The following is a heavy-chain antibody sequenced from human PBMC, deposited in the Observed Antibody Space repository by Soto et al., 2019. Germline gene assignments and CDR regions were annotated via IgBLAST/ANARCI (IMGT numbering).Heavy chain of an antibody. CDR2: VIPIFGTP. Sequence: QVQLVQSGAEVKKPGSSVKVSCTAPGGTFSTYAISWVRQAPGQGLEWMGGVIPIFGTPKYEQKFQGRVTITADEYTRTGYMELRSLRSEDTAVYYCARSQGGSSSLDIYYYYYYGMDVWGQGTTVTVSS. D-gene: IGHD2-15*01. CDR3: ARSQGGSSSLDIYYYYYYGMDV. CDR1: GGTFSTYA. J-gene: IGHJ6*02. V-gene: IGHV1-69*01.